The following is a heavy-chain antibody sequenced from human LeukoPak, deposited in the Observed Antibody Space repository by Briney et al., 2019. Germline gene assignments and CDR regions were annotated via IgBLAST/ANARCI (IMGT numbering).Heavy chain of an antibody. CDR3: ARDKFLTGYYNTFDY. D-gene: IGHD3-9*01. CDR1: GFTFSSYG. J-gene: IGHJ4*02. V-gene: IGHV3-30*02. Sequence: PGGSLRLSCAASGFTFSSYGMHWVRQAPGKGLEWVAFIRYDGSNKYYADSGKGRFTISRDNSKNTLYLQMNSLRAEDTAVYYCARDKFLTGYYNTFDYWGQGALVTVSS. CDR2: IRYDGSNK.